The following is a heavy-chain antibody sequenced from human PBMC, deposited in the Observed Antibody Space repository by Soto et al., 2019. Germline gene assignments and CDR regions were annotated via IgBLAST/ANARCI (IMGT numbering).Heavy chain of an antibody. CDR3: AREQQLVRGYYYGMDV. CDR2: IYYSGST. D-gene: IGHD6-13*01. Sequence: PSETLSLTCTVSGVSISSGGYYWSWIRQHPGKGLEWIGYIYYSGSTYYNPSLKSRVTISVDTSKNQFSLKLSSVTAADTAVYYCAREQQLVRGYYYGMDVWGQGTTVTVSS. J-gene: IGHJ6*02. V-gene: IGHV4-31*03. CDR1: GVSISSGGYY.